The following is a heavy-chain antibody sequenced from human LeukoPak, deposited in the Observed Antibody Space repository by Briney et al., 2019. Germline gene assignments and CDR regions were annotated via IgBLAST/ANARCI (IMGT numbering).Heavy chain of an antibody. D-gene: IGHD6-13*01. CDR1: GGSISSYY. CDR2: IYYSGST. J-gene: IGHJ4*02. CDR3: ARVYRSVAAAAYYFDY. V-gene: IGHV4-59*08. Sequence: SETLSLTCTVSGGSISSYYWSWIRQPPGKGLEWIGYIYYSGSTNYNPSLKSRVTISVDTSKNQFSLKLSSVTAADTAVYYCARVYRSVAAAAYYFDYWGQGTLVTVSS.